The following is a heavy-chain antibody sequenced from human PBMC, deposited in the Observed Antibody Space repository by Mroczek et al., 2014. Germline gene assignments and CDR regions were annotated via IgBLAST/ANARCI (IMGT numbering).Heavy chain of an antibody. CDR1: GFTFSSYG. D-gene: IGHD6-19*01. J-gene: IGHJ6*02. CDR2: ISYDGSNK. V-gene: IGHV3-30*18. Sequence: VQLVQSGGGVVQPGRSLRLSCAASGFTFSSYGMHWVRQAPGKGLEWVAVISYDGSNKYYADSVKGRFTISRDNSKNTLYLQMNSLRAEDTAVYYCAKDRKQWLVQSSGMDVWGQGTTVTVSS. CDR3: AKDRKQWLVQSSGMDV.